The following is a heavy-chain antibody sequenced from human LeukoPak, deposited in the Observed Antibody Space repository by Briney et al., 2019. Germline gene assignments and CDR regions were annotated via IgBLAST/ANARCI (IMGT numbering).Heavy chain of an antibody. CDR3: ARGDYGALASFDY. V-gene: IGHV4-39*07. Sequence: PSETLSLTCTVSGGSISSSSYYWGWIRQPPGKGLEWIGSIYYSGSTYYNPSLKSRVTISVDTSKNQFSLKLSSVTAADPAVYYCARGDYGALASFDYWGQGTLVTVSS. CDR1: GGSISSSSYY. J-gene: IGHJ4*02. CDR2: IYYSGST. D-gene: IGHD4-17*01.